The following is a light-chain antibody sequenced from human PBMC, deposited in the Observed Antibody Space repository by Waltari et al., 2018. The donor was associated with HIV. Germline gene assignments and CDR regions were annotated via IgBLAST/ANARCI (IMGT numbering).Light chain of an antibody. V-gene: IGKV3-20*01. CDR2: GAS. J-gene: IGKJ2*01. CDR3: QGYGSSPVMYT. CDR1: QGVKDWY. Sequence: EIVLTQSPGTLSLSPGARATFSCRASQGVKDWYLAWYQQKPGQSPRLLIHGASSRATGISDRFSGSRSGTDFTLTISRLETEDSAVYYCQGYGSSPVMYTLGQGTKLEIK.